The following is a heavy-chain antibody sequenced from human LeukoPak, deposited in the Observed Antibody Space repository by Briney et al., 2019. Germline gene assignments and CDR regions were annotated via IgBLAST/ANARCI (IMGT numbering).Heavy chain of an antibody. CDR2: ISSSSSTI. V-gene: IGHV3-48*01. CDR1: GFTFSSYS. D-gene: IGHD2-2*01. CDR3: AKDFAYCSSTSCYDYFDY. Sequence: GGSLRLSCAASGFTFSSYSMNWVRQAPGKGLEWVSYISSSSSTIYYADSVKGRFTTSRDNSKNTLYLQMNSLRAEDTAVYYCAKDFAYCSSTSCYDYFDYWGQGTLVTVSS. J-gene: IGHJ4*02.